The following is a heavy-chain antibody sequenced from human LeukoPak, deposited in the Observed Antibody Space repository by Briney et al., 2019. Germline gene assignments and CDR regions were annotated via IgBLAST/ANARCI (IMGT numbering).Heavy chain of an antibody. D-gene: IGHD6-6*01. CDR2: INPNSGGT. V-gene: IGHV1-2*02. CDR1: GYTFTGYY. J-gene: IGHJ5*02. CDR3: ARASIAARGGWFDP. Sequence: ASVKVSCKASGYTFTGYYMHWVRQAPGQGLEWVGWINPNSGGTNYAQKFQGRVTMTRDTSISTAYMELSRLRSDDTAVYYCARASIAARGGWFDPWGQGTLVTVSS.